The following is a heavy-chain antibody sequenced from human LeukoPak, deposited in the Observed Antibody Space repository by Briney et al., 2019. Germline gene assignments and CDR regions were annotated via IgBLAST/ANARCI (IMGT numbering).Heavy chain of an antibody. Sequence: PGGSLRLSCAASGFSFSSFSMNWVRQAPGKGLEWVSYISGGSSFTYYVDSVKGRFTISRDNAKNSLYLQMNSLRADDTAVYYCARETYCSGGSCYKGNAFDIWGQGTMVTVSS. CDR2: ISGGSSFT. CDR1: GFSFSSFS. V-gene: IGHV3-21*01. D-gene: IGHD2-15*01. CDR3: ARETYCSGGSCYKGNAFDI. J-gene: IGHJ3*02.